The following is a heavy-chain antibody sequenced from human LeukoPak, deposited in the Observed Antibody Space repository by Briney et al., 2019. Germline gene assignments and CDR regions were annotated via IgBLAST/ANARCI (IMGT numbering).Heavy chain of an antibody. CDR1: GFTFSSYS. J-gene: IGHJ4*02. Sequence: GGSLRLSCAASGFTFSSYSMNWVRQAPGKGLEWVSSISSSSRYIYYADSVKGRFTISRDNAKNSLYLQMNSLRAEDTAVYYCARVLAVAGGYWGQGTLVTVSS. CDR3: ARVLAVAGGY. V-gene: IGHV3-21*01. CDR2: ISSSSRYI. D-gene: IGHD6-19*01.